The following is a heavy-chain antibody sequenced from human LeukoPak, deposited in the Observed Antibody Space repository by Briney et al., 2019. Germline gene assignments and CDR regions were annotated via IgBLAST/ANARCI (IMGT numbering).Heavy chain of an antibody. CDR1: GDSVSSNSAA. CDR3: ARDRDPGHLYDSSGHYAGAFDI. J-gene: IGHJ3*02. V-gene: IGHV6-1*01. Sequence: SQTLSLTCAISGDSVSSNSAAWNWIRQSPSRGLEWLGRTYYRSKWYNDYAVSVKSRITINPATSKNQFSLQLNSVTPEDTAVYYCARDRDPGHLYDSSGHYAGAFDIWGQGTMVTVSS. CDR2: TYYRSKWYN. D-gene: IGHD3-22*01.